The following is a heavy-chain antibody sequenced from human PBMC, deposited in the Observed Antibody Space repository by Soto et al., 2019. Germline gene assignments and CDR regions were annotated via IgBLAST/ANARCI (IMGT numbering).Heavy chain of an antibody. D-gene: IGHD6-13*01. CDR1: GFTVSSNY. J-gene: IGHJ3*02. CDR2: IYSGGST. Sequence: EVQLVETGGGLIQPGGSLRLSCAASGFTVSSNYMSWVRQAPGKGLEWVSVIYSGGSTYYADSVKGRFTISRDNSKNTLYLQMNSLRAEDTAVYYCARDEGLSGSWYSLAFDIWGQGTMVTVSS. CDR3: ARDEGLSGSWYSLAFDI. V-gene: IGHV3-53*02.